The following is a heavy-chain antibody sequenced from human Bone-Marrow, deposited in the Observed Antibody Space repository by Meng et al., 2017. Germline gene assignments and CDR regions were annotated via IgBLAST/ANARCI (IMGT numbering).Heavy chain of an antibody. V-gene: IGHV3-74*03. Sequence: GESLKISCAASGFTFSSYNMHWVCQTPGEGLVWVSRINTDASRTTYADSVKGRFTISRDDAKNTVYLQMNSLRAEDTAVYYCARDADWVIFDHWGQGALVTVSS. J-gene: IGHJ4*02. CDR1: GFTFSSYN. CDR3: ARDADWVIFDH. CDR2: INTDASRT. D-gene: IGHD3-9*01.